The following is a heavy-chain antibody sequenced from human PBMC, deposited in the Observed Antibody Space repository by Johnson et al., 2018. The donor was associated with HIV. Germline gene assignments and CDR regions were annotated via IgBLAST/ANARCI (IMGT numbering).Heavy chain of an antibody. V-gene: IGHV3-23*04. CDR2: ISGSGGST. CDR1: GFTVSSNE. J-gene: IGHJ3*02. D-gene: IGHD1-14*01. Sequence: VQLVESRGVLVQPGGSLRLSCAASGFTVSSNEMSWVRQAPGKGLEWVSAISGSGGSTYYADSVKGRFTISIDNSKNTVYLQMKSLRAEDTAVYYCAKDQGSEQRNDACDIWGQGTMGTVSS. CDR3: AKDQGSEQRNDACDI.